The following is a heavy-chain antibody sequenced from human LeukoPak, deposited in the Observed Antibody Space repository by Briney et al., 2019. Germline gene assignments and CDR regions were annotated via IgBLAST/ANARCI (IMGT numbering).Heavy chain of an antibody. D-gene: IGHD6-13*01. V-gene: IGHV1-18*01. CDR3: ARSFQTLYSSSWYWDFDY. CDR1: GYTXTSYG. CDR2: TSAYNGNT. Sequence: ASVKVSCKASGYTXTSYGISGVRQAPGQGLEWMGWTSAYNGNTNYAQKLQGRVTMTTDTSTSTAYMELRSLRSDDTAVYYCARSFQTLYSSSWYWDFDYWGQGTSVTVSS. J-gene: IGHJ4*02.